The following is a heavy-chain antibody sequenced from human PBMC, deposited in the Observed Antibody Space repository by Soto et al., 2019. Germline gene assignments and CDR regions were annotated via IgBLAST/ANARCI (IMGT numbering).Heavy chain of an antibody. CDR3: ARETTSSWTPDY. CDR1: GFSFRTYG. Sequence: QVQLVESGGGVVQPGRSLRLSCVASGFSFRTYGMHWVRQAPGKGLEWVAVLSYDGSNKYYTDSVKGRFTISRDDSKSTLYLQMNSLRAEDTAVYYCARETTSSWTPDYWGQGTLVTVSS. CDR2: LSYDGSNK. D-gene: IGHD6-13*01. J-gene: IGHJ4*02. V-gene: IGHV3-30*03.